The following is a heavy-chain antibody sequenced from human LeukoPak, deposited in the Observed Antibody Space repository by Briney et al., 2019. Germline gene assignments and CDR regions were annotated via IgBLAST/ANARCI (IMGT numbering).Heavy chain of an antibody. D-gene: IGHD2-15*01. CDR2: ISSSSSYI. V-gene: IGHV3-21*01. CDR3: ARVGYCSGGSCYSIDYYYYMDV. J-gene: IGHJ6*03. CDR1: GFTFSSYS. Sequence: PGGSLRLSCAASGFTFSSYSMNWVRQAPGKGLEWVSSISSSSSYIYYADSVKGRFTISRDNAKNSLYLQMDSLRAEDTAVYYCARVGYCSGGSCYSIDYYYYMDVWGKGTTVTVSS.